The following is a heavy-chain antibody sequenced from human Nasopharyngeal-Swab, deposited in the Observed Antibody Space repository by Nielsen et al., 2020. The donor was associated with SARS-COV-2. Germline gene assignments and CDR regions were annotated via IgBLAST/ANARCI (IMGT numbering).Heavy chain of an antibody. Sequence: ASVKVSCKASGYSFSAYYIHWVRQAPGQGLEWMGRINPNSGGTDYAQKLQGRVTMTTDTSTSTAYMELRSLRSDDTAVYYCARAYYYDSSGYYYADYWGQGTLVTVSS. CDR2: INPNSGGT. D-gene: IGHD3-22*01. CDR3: ARAYYYDSSGYYYADY. CDR1: GYSFSAYY. J-gene: IGHJ4*02. V-gene: IGHV1-2*06.